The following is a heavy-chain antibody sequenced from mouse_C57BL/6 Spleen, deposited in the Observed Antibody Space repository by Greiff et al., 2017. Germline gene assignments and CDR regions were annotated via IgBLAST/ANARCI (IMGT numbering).Heavy chain of an antibody. Sequence: VQLQQSGAELVKPGASVKVSCKASGYTFTSYWMHWVKQRPGQGLEWIGRIHPSDSDTNYNQKFKGKATLTVDKSSSTAYMQLSSLTSEDSAVYYCASPTIGTSFAYWGQGTLVTVSA. D-gene: IGHD2-5*01. CDR3: ASPTIGTSFAY. V-gene: IGHV1-74*01. CDR2: IHPSDSDT. CDR1: GYTFTSYW. J-gene: IGHJ3*01.